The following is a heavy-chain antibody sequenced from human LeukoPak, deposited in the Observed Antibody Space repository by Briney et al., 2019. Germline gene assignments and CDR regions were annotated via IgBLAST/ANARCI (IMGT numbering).Heavy chain of an antibody. V-gene: IGHV4-59*11. CDR1: GGSISSHY. D-gene: IGHD6-13*01. CDR3: ARAGYSSSWYGRYYYYYYMDV. J-gene: IGHJ6*03. CDR2: IYYSGSR. Sequence: AETLSLTCSVSGGSISSHYWSWIRQPPGKGLEWWGYIYYSGSRIYNPSLKSRVTISVDTSKNQLSLKLRSVTAADTAVYYCARAGYSSSWYGRYYYYYYMDVWGKGTTVTVSS.